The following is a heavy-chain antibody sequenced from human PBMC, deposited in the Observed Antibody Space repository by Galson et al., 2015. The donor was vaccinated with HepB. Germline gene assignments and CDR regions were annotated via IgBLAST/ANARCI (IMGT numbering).Heavy chain of an antibody. CDR2: ISSSGSTI. J-gene: IGHJ4*02. CDR3: AREEAVAGSLPFDY. V-gene: IGHV3-48*03. Sequence: SLRLSCAASGFTFSSYEMNWVRQAPGKGLEGVSYISSSGSTIYYADSVKGRFTISRDNAKSSLYLQMNSLRAEDTAVYYCAREEAVAGSLPFDYWGQGTLVTVSS. D-gene: IGHD6-19*01. CDR1: GFTFSSYE.